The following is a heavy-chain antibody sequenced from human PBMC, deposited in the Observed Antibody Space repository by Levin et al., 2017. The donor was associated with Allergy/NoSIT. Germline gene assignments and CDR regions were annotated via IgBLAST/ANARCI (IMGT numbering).Heavy chain of an antibody. Sequence: KISCKASGGTFSSYAISWVRQAPGQGLEWMGGIIPIFGTANYAQKFQGRVTITADESTSTAYMELSSLRSEDTAVYYCARDDSSGYYGEYWGQGTLVTVSS. D-gene: IGHD3-22*01. CDR2: IIPIFGTA. CDR1: GGTFSSYA. V-gene: IGHV1-69*01. CDR3: ARDDSSGYYGEY. J-gene: IGHJ4*02.